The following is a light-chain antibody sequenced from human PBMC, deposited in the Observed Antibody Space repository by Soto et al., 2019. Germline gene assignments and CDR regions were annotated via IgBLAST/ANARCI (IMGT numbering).Light chain of an antibody. CDR3: QQYAGSPLA. Sequence: EIVLTQSPGTLSLSPGERATLSCRASQSVSSTYLAWYQQRPGQAPRLLIYGASSRATGIPDRFSGSGSGTDFTLTISGLEPEDFAVYYCQQYAGSPLAFGGGTKVEIK. CDR2: GAS. J-gene: IGKJ4*01. V-gene: IGKV3-20*01. CDR1: QSVSSTY.